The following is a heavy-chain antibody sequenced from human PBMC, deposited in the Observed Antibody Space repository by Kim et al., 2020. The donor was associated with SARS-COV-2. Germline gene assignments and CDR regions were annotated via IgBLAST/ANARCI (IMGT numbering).Heavy chain of an antibody. Sequence: GGSLRLSCAASGFTFSDYYMSWIRQAPGKGLEWVSYISSSSSYTNYTDSVKGRFTISRDNAKNSLYLQMNSLRAEDTAVYYCARESGGSGSYYLYYYYGMDVWGQGTTVTVSS. J-gene: IGHJ6*02. D-gene: IGHD3-10*01. CDR2: ISSSSSYT. CDR1: GFTFSDYY. V-gene: IGHV3-11*05. CDR3: ARESGGSGSYYLYYYYGMDV.